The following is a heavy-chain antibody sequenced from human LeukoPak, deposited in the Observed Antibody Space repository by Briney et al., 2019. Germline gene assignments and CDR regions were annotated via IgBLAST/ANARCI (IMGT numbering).Heavy chain of an antibody. CDR3: ARLRITMVRGVTLGFFDY. D-gene: IGHD3-10*01. CDR2: IYYSGST. Sequence: SETLSLTCAVSGDSINNGGYSWSWIRQPPGKGLEWIGYIYYSGSTNYNPSLKSRVTISVDTSKNQFSLKLSSVTAADTAVYYCARLRITMVRGVTLGFFDYWGQGTLVTVSS. V-gene: IGHV4-61*08. CDR1: GDSINNGGYS. J-gene: IGHJ4*02.